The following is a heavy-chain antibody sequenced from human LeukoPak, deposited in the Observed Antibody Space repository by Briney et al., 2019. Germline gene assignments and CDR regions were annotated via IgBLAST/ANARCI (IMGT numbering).Heavy chain of an antibody. CDR1: GGTFSSYA. Sequence: ASVKVSCKASGGTFSSYAISWVRQAPGQGLEWMGGIVPIFGTANYAQKFQGRVTITADKSTSTAYMELSSLRSEDTAVYYCARDESPPWLQLRPGRGFDYWGQGTLVTVSS. CDR2: IVPIFGTA. D-gene: IGHD5-24*01. CDR3: ARDESPPWLQLRPGRGFDY. J-gene: IGHJ4*02. V-gene: IGHV1-69*06.